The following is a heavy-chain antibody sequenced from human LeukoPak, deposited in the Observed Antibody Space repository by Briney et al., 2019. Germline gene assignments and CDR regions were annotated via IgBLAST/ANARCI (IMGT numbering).Heavy chain of an antibody. V-gene: IGHV5-10-1*01. CDR3: ARGGYSSDWYYYSDP. D-gene: IGHD6-19*01. J-gene: IGHJ5*02. Sequence: GESLKISCEASGYSFADFWISWVRQMPGRGLEWMGGIDPEDSYTNYNPSFEGHVTISADKSINTAYLQLRSLKASDTAMYYCARGGYSSDWYYYSDPWGQGTLVTVSS. CDR2: IDPEDSYT. CDR1: GYSFADFW.